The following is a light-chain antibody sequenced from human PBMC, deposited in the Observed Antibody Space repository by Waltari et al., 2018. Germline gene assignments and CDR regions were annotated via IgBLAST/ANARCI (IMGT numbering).Light chain of an antibody. CDR2: GVP. CDR1: SNDVGGYDY. CDR3: SSYTRSDTLV. V-gene: IGLV2-14*01. Sequence: QSALTQPASVSGSPGQSITISCTGTSNDVGGYDYVSWFQQHPDKAPKLMIYGVPNRPSGVANRFFGSKSGNPASLTISGRQAEDEADYYCSSYTRSDTLVFGGGTRLTVL. J-gene: IGLJ3*02.